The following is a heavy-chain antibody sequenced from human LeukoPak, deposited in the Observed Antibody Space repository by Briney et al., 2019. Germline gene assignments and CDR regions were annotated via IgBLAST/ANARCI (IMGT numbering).Heavy chain of an antibody. V-gene: IGHV4-39*01. J-gene: IGHJ4*02. CDR2: IYYSGST. D-gene: IGHD6-13*01. CDR3: ATRGYSGSSWYWYY. Sequence: TSETLSLTCTVSGGSISSSSYYWGWIRQPPGKGLEWIGSIYYSGSTYYNPSLKSRVTISVDTSKNQFSLKLSSVTAADTAVYYCATRGYSGSSWYWYYWGQGTLVTVSS. CDR1: GGSISSSSYY.